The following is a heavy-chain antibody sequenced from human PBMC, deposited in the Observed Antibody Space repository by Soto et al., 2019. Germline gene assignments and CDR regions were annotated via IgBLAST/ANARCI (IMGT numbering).Heavy chain of an antibody. CDR2: IYSGGST. Sequence: GRSLRLSCAASGFTVSSNYMTWVRQTPGKGLERVSLIYSGGSTFYADSVKGRFTITRDNSKNTLYFQMNSLRVEDTAVYYCARDWGGGSYAYWGEGTLVTVSS. CDR1: GFTVSSNY. D-gene: IGHD1-26*01. CDR3: ARDWGGGSYAY. V-gene: IGHV3-66*01. J-gene: IGHJ4*02.